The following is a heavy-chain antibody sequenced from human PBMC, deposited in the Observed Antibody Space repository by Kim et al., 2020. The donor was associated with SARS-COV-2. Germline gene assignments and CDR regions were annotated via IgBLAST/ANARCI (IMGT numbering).Heavy chain of an antibody. J-gene: IGHJ4*02. CDR3: AGRIETKPELDY. CDR1: GGSISSYY. Sequence: SETLSLTCTVSGGSISSYYWSWIRQPPGKGLEWIGYIYYSGSTNYNPSLKSRVTISVDTSKNQFSLKLSSVTAADTAVYYCAGRIETKPELDYWGQGTLV. V-gene: IGHV4-59*13. D-gene: IGHD1-26*01. CDR2: IYYSGST.